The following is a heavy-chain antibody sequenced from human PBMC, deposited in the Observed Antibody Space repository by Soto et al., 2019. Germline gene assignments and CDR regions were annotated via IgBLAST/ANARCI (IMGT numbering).Heavy chain of an antibody. CDR1: GFTFSTYG. D-gene: IGHD4-17*01. Sequence: GGSLRLSCAASGFTFSTYGMNWVHQAPGKGLEWVSYISSSSRTIYYADSVKGRFTISRDNADNSLFLQMNSLRAEETAVYYCAGDLKNYGDXXRXXXYXGQGTXVTX. V-gene: IGHV3-48*01. J-gene: IGHJ4*02. CDR3: AGDLKNYGDXXRXXXY. CDR2: ISSSSRTI.